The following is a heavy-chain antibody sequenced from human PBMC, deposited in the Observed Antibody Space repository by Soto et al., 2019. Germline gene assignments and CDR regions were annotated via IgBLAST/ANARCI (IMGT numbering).Heavy chain of an antibody. CDR2: IYYSGST. CDR1: GGSISSSSYY. V-gene: IGHV4-39*01. CDR3: ASFFLWFGEPTIIDY. J-gene: IGHJ4*02. D-gene: IGHD3-10*01. Sequence: SETLSLTCTVSGGSISSSSYYWGWIRQPPGKGLEWIGSIYYSGSTYYNPSLKSRVTISVDTSKNQFSLKLSSVTAADTAVYYCASFFLWFGEPTIIDYWGQGTLVTVSS.